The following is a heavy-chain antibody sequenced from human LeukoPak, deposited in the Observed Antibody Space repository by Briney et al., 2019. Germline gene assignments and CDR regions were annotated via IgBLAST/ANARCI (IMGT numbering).Heavy chain of an antibody. Sequence: VASVKVSCKASGGTFSSYAISWVRQAPGQGLEWMEGIIPIFGTANYAQKFQGRVTITADKSTSTAYMELSSLRSEDTAVYYCARASLLYDSSGYYPHFDYWGQGTLVTVSS. CDR3: ARASLLYDSSGYYPHFDY. CDR2: IIPIFGTA. V-gene: IGHV1-69*06. CDR1: GGTFSSYA. J-gene: IGHJ4*02. D-gene: IGHD3-22*01.